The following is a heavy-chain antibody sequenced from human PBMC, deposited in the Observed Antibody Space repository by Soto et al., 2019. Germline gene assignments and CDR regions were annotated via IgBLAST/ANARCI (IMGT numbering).Heavy chain of an antibody. D-gene: IGHD3-22*01. CDR1: GVSISSGDYY. V-gene: IGHV4-30-4*01. CDR2: IYHSGST. J-gene: IGHJ4*02. Sequence: SLSLTCPVSGVSISSGDYYWSWIRQPPGKGLEWIGYIYHSGSTYYNPSLKSRVTISIDTSKNQFSLKLSSVTAADTDLYYCARGHKISGYYSFDYWGQGTLVTVYS. CDR3: ARGHKISGYYSFDY.